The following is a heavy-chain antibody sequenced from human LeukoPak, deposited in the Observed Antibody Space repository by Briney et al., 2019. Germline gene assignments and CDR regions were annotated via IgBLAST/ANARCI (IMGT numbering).Heavy chain of an antibody. CDR2: IYYSGST. CDR3: ARYVWGSYPTFEDY. V-gene: IGHV4-59*01. J-gene: IGHJ4*02. D-gene: IGHD3-16*02. CDR1: GGSISSYY. Sequence: SETLSLTCTASGGSISSYYWNWIRQPPGKGLEWIGYIYYSGSTNYNPSLKSRLTISVDTSKNQFSLKLSSVTAADTAVYYCARYVWGSYPTFEDYWGQGTLVTVSS.